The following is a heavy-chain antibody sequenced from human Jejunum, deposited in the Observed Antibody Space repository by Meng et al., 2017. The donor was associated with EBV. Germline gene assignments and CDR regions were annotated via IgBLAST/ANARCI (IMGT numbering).Heavy chain of an antibody. Sequence: EVQRVESGGGWGKRGGASGLSCAASGFRFTNAWMCWVRQAPGKGLEWVGRIESITHGGATDYAAPVKGRFTISRDDSKSTLYLQMNSLNTEDTAVYYCTTDPGVECDHRGQGTLGTVS. CDR3: TTDPGVECDH. J-gene: IGHJ4*02. V-gene: IGHV3-15*04. CDR2: IESITHGGAT. CDR1: GFRFTNAW.